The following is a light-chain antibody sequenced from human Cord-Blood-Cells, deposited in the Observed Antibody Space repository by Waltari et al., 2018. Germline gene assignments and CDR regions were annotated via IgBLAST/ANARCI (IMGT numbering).Light chain of an antibody. CDR2: EVS. Sequence: QSALTQPPSVSGSPGQSVTISCTGTSSDVGSYNRVPWNQQPPATAPKLMIYEVSNRPSGVPDRCSGSKAGNTASLTISGLQAEDEADYYCSSYTSSSTYVFGTGTKVTVL. CDR1: SSDVGSYNR. J-gene: IGLJ1*01. CDR3: SSYTSSSTYV. V-gene: IGLV2-18*02.